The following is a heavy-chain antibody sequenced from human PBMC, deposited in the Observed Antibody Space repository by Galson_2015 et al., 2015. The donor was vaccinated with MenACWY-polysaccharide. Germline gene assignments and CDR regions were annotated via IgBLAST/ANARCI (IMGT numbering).Heavy chain of an antibody. CDR3: ARSKFSSGYFVRAFDI. CDR1: GFTFSSYW. CDR2: INSDGSST. J-gene: IGHJ3*02. V-gene: IGHV3-74*01. Sequence: SLRLSCAASGFTFSSYWMHWVRQAPGKGLVWVSRINSDGSSTSYADSVKGRFTISRDNAKNTLFLQMNSLRAEDTAIYYCARSKFSSGYFVRAFDIWGQGTMVTVSS. D-gene: IGHD3-22*01.